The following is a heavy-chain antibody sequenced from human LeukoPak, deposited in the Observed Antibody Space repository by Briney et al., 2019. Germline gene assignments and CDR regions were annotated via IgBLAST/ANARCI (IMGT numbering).Heavy chain of an antibody. Sequence: ASVKVSCKASGYTFTSYGISWLRQAPGQGLEWMGIINPSGGSTSYAQKFQGRVTMTRDTSTSTVYMELSSLRSEDTAVYYCARADGATVTTSTDGMDVWGQGTTVTVSS. V-gene: IGHV1-46*01. D-gene: IGHD4-17*01. J-gene: IGHJ6*02. CDR2: INPSGGST. CDR1: GYTFTSYG. CDR3: ARADGATVTTSTDGMDV.